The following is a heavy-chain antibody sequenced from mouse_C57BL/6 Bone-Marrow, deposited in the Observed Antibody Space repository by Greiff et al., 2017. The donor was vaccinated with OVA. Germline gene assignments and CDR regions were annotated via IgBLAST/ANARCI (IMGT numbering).Heavy chain of an antibody. J-gene: IGHJ3*01. CDR2: IDPSDSYT. CDR1: GYTFTSYW. V-gene: IGHV1-59*01. D-gene: IGHD2-3*01. CDR3: ARDYDGYYEFAY. Sequence: QVQLQQPGAELVRPGTSVKLSCKASGYTFTSYWMHWVKQRPGQGLEWIGVIDPSDSYTNYNQKFKGKATLTEDTSSSTAYMQLSSLTSEDSAVYYCARDYDGYYEFAYWGQGTLVTVSA.